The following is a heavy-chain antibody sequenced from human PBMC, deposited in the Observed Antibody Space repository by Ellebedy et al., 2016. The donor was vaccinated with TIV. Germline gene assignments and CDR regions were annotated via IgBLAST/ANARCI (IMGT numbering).Heavy chain of an antibody. D-gene: IGHD3-10*01. CDR1: VGSFSDYY. CDR3: ARFGSY. CDR2: INRSGST. J-gene: IGHJ4*02. Sequence: SETLSLTXAVYVGSFSDYYWTWIRQPPGKGLEWIGEINRSGSTNYSPSLKSRVTISVDTSKNHFSLKLSSVTAADTAVYYCARFGSYWGQGTLVTVSS. V-gene: IGHV4-34*01.